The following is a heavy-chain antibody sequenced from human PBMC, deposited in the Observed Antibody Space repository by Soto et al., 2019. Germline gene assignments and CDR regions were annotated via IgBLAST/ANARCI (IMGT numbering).Heavy chain of an antibody. V-gene: IGHV4-4*07. Sequence: LSLTCTVSGGSISNYYCNWIRQPAGKGLEWIGRIDTSGSTNYNPSLKSRVTMSVDTSKQEFSLKLSSVTAADTALYYCARGGQDFWSGPFDYWGRGALVTVSS. CDR3: ARGGQDFWSGPFDY. D-gene: IGHD3-3*01. CDR1: GGSISNYY. CDR2: IDTSGST. J-gene: IGHJ4*02.